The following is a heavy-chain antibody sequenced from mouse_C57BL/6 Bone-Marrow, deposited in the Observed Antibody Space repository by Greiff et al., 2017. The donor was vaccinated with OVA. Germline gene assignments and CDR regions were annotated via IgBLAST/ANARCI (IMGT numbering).Heavy chain of an antibody. CDR2: IDPNSGGT. V-gene: IGHV1-72*01. CDR3: ARSLAYYSNYDYAKDY. J-gene: IGHJ4*01. CDR1: GYTFTSYW. D-gene: IGHD2-5*01. Sequence: QVQLKQPGAELVKPGASVKLSCKASGYTFTSYWMHWVKQRPGRGLEWIGRIDPNSGGTKYNEKFKSKATLTVDKPSSTAYMQLSSLTSEDSAVYYCARSLAYYSNYDYAKDYWGQGTSVTVSS.